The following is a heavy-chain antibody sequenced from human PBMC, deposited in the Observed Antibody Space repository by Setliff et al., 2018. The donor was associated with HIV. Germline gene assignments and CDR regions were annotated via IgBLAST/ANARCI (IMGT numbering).Heavy chain of an antibody. V-gene: IGHV4-28*01. CDR1: GYSIRSSYW. D-gene: IGHD3-10*01. Sequence: SETLSLTCAVSGYSIRSSYWWGWIRQSPGKGLEWIGNVYNSGNTYYNPSLKRRVTMSVDTFKNQFSLKLSSVTAVDTAVYYCARTALWFDKADWYFDLWGRGTLVTVSS. J-gene: IGHJ2*01. CDR3: ARTALWFDKADWYFDL. CDR2: VYNSGNT.